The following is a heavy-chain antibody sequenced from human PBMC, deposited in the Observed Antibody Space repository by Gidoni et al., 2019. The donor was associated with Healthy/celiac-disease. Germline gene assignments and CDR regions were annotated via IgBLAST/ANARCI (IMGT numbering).Heavy chain of an antibody. CDR2: ISWNSGSI. CDR3: AKGTTGGYFDY. Sequence: EVQLVESGGGLVQPGRSLRLAWAASGFTFDDYAMHWVRQAPGKGLEWVSGISWNSGSIGYADSVKGRFTISRDNAKNSLYLQMNSLRAEDTALYYCAKGTTGGYFDYWGQGTLVTVSS. CDR1: GFTFDDYA. J-gene: IGHJ4*02. D-gene: IGHD1-1*01. V-gene: IGHV3-9*01.